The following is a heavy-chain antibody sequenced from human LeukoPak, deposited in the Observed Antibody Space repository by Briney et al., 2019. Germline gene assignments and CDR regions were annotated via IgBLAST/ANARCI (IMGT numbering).Heavy chain of an antibody. CDR2: IYYSGST. D-gene: IGHD2-15*01. V-gene: IGHV4-59*01. Sequence: SETLSLTCTVSGGSISSYYWSWIRQPPGKGLEWIGYIYYSGSTNYNPSLKSRVTISVDTSKNQFSLKLSSVTAADTAVYYCARVAGPGVGYWGQGTLVTVSS. CDR1: GGSISSYY. J-gene: IGHJ4*02. CDR3: ARVAGPGVGY.